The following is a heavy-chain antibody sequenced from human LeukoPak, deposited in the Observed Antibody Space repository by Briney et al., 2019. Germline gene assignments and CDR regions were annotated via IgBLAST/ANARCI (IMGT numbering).Heavy chain of an antibody. J-gene: IGHJ6*02. CDR1: GYTFTGYY. CDR2: INPSGGST. V-gene: IGHV1-46*01. Sequence: ASVKVSCKASGYTFTGYYMHWVRQAPGQGLEWMGLINPSGGSTSYAQKFQGRVTMTRDTSTSTVYMELSSLRSEDTAVYYCASAYCSSTSCYTGDYYYYGMDVWGQGTTVTVSS. D-gene: IGHD2-2*02. CDR3: ASAYCSSTSCYTGDYYYYGMDV.